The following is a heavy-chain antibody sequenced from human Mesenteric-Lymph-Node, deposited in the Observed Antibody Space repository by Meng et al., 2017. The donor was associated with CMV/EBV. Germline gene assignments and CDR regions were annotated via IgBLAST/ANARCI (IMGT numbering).Heavy chain of an antibody. D-gene: IGHD2-21*02. Sequence: SVKVSCKASGYTFIGYYIHWVRQAPGQGLEWMGGIIPILGIANYAQKFQGRVTITADKSTSTAYMELSSLRSEDTAVYYCARDLVRKSDTYYYYYYGMDVWGQGTTVTVSS. V-gene: IGHV1-69*10. CDR3: ARDLVRKSDTYYYYYYGMDV. J-gene: IGHJ6*02. CDR2: IIPILGIA. CDR1: GYTFIGYY.